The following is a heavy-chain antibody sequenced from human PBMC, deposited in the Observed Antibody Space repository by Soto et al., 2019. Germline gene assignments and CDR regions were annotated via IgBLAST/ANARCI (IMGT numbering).Heavy chain of an antibody. V-gene: IGHV3-23*01. CDR2: ISGSGGST. J-gene: IGHJ6*02. CDR3: AKAPRDGYKSWRDYCYGMDV. Sequence: EVQLLESGGGLVQPGGSLRLSCAASGFTFSSYAMSWVRQAPGKGLEWVSAISGSGGSTYYADSVKGRFTISRDNSKNTLYLQMNSLRAEDTAVYYCAKAPRDGYKSWRDYCYGMDVWGQGTTVTVSS. CDR1: GFTFSSYA. D-gene: IGHD5-12*01.